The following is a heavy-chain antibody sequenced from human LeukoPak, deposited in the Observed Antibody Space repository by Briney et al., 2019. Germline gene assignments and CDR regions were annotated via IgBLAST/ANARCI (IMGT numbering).Heavy chain of an antibody. D-gene: IGHD3-3*01. V-gene: IGHV4-39*01. CDR3: ARGEGPYYDFWSGYTAYNWFDP. CDR1: GGSISSSSYY. J-gene: IGHJ5*02. CDR2: IYYSGST. Sequence: SETLSLTCTVSGGSISSSSYYWGWIRQPPGKGLEWIGSIYYSGSTYYNPSLKIRVTISVDTYKNQFSLTLSSVTAADTAVYYCARGEGPYYDFWSGYTAYNWFDPWGQGTLVTVSS.